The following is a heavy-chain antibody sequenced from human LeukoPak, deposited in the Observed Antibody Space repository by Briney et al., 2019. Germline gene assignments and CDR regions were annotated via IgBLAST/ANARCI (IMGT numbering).Heavy chain of an antibody. CDR1: GGSISSYY. CDR2: IYYSGST. CDR3: ARGYHASTVTTPPDY. J-gene: IGHJ4*02. D-gene: IGHD4-17*01. V-gene: IGHV4-59*01. Sequence: SETLSLTCTVSGGSISSYYWSWIRQPPGKGLEWIGYIYYSGSTNYNPSLKSRVTISVDTSKNQFSLKLSSVTAADTAVYYCARGYHASTVTTPPDYWGQGTLVTVSS.